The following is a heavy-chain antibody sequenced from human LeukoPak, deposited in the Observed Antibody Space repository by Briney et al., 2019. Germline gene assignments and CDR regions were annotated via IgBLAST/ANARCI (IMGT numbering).Heavy chain of an antibody. CDR1: GYTFTGYY. D-gene: IGHD1-7*01. J-gene: IGHJ5*02. V-gene: IGHV1-2*02. CDR3: ARPNKLRRNWFDP. CDR2: INPNSGGT. Sequence: VASVKVSCKASGYTFTGYYMHWLRQAPGQGLEWMGWINPNSGGTNYAQKFQGRVTMTRDTSISTAYMELSRLRSDDTAVYYCARPNKLRRNWFDPWGQGTLVTVSS.